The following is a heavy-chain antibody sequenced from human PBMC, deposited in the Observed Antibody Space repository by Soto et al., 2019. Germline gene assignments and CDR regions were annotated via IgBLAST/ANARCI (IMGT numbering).Heavy chain of an antibody. Sequence: GGSLRLSCEASGFTFSGYWMSWVRQAPGKGLGWVADIKHDGSVQYYVDSVKGRFTISRDNAKKLLFLQMNGLRAEDTALYYCARATYSNAWYRFEFWGQGTLVTVSS. V-gene: IGHV3-7*03. CDR1: GFTFSGYW. CDR3: ARATYSNAWYRFEF. CDR2: IKHDGSVQ. J-gene: IGHJ4*02. D-gene: IGHD4-4*01.